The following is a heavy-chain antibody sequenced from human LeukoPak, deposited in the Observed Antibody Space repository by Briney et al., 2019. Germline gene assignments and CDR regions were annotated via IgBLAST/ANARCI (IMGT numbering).Heavy chain of an antibody. CDR1: GFTFSSYE. Sequence: PGGSLRLSCAASGFTFSSYEMNWVRQAPGKGLAWVSYISGSVSTILYADSVKGRFTISRDNAKNSLYLQMNSLRAEDTAIYYCARVGSSVPILPDCWGQGTLASVSS. J-gene: IGHJ4*02. CDR2: ISGSVSTI. CDR3: ARVGSSVPILPDC. V-gene: IGHV3-48*03. D-gene: IGHD3-22*01.